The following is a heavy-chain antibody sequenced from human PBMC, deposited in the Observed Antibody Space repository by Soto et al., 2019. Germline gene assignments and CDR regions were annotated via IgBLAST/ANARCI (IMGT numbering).Heavy chain of an antibody. V-gene: IGHV4-61*01. CDR3: ARDSLALFDS. CDR2: IYSSGST. Sequence: PSETLSLTCTVSDGSVSSGSYYWTWIRQPPGKGLEWIGYIYSSGSTRYNPSLKSRVIISVDTSMNQFSLKLSSVTAADTAMYYCARDSLALFDSWGQGTLVTVSS. D-gene: IGHD5-12*01. J-gene: IGHJ4*02. CDR1: DGSVSSGSYY.